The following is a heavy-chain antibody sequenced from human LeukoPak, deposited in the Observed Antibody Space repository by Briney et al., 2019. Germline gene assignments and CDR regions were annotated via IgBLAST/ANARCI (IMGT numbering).Heavy chain of an antibody. J-gene: IGHJ5*02. CDR2: INPDGSST. Sequence: GGSLRLSCAASGFTFSSYWMSWVRQVPGKGPVWLSRINPDGSSTTYADSVKSRFTISRDNAKNMLYLQINSLRVEDTAIYYCARGGKLEPTAMPTWGQGSLVVVSS. CDR3: ARGGKLEPTAMPT. D-gene: IGHD2-2*01. V-gene: IGHV3-74*01. CDR1: GFTFSSYW.